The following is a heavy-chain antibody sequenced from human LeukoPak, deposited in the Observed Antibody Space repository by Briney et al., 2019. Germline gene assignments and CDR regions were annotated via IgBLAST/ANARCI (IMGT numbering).Heavy chain of an antibody. Sequence: GGSLRLSCAASGFTFSSYDMHWVRQTPGKGLEWVSFIQYDGSTKYYADSLKGRFTISRDNSKNTLYLQMNSLRTEDTAVYYCARDSIRQQLYYFDYWGQGTLVTVSS. CDR2: IQYDGSTK. CDR1: GFTFSSYD. J-gene: IGHJ4*02. V-gene: IGHV3-30*02. D-gene: IGHD6-13*01. CDR3: ARDSIRQQLYYFDY.